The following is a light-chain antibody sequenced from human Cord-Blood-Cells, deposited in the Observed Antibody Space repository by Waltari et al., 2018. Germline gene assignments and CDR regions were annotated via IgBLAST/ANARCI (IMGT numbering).Light chain of an antibody. J-gene: IGLJ1*01. CDR2: EGS. Sequence: QSALTQPASVSGSPGQSITISCTGTSSDVGSYNRVSWYQQHPGKAPKLMIYEGSKRPSGVSNRLSGSKSGNRDSLTISGLQAEDEADYYCCSYAGSSTPHYVFGTGTKVTVL. CDR3: CSYAGSSTPHYV. V-gene: IGLV2-23*01. CDR1: SSDVGSYNR.